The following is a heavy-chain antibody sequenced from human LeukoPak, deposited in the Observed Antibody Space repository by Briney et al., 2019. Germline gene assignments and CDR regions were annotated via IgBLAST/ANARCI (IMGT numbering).Heavy chain of an antibody. V-gene: IGHV4-39*01. CDR1: GGSISSGTYY. J-gene: IGHJ3*02. CDR2: SHYSGST. Sequence: SETLSLTCSVSGGSISSGTYYWGWIRQPPGRGLARIGSSHYSGSTDYNPSLKRRATTSVHTSNNQFSLTLGAVTAADSAVWYCAGCGTDYYDSSGCRGAFDIWGQGTMVTVSS. CDR3: AGCGTDYYDSSGCRGAFDI. D-gene: IGHD3-22*01.